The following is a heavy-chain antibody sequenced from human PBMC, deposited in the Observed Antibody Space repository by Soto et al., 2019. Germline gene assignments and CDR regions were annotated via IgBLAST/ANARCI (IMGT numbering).Heavy chain of an antibody. D-gene: IGHD2-15*01. CDR3: ARDRGGNRRHFDS. J-gene: IGHJ4*02. CDR2: VYYSGST. CDR1: GGSISSYY. V-gene: IGHV4-59*01. Sequence: SSETLSLTCTVSGGSISSYYWGWIRQPPGKGLEWIGYVYYSGSTNYNPSLKSRVTISVDTSKSQSSLKLNSVTAADTAVYYCARDRGGNRRHFDSWGQGTLVTVSS.